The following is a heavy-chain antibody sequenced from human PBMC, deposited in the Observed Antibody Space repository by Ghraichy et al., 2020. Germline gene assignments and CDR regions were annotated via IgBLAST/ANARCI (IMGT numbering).Heavy chain of an antibody. V-gene: IGHV3-33*01. D-gene: IGHD6-6*01. CDR1: GFTFSSYG. CDR3: ARGNSIAARQYYYYMDV. J-gene: IGHJ6*03. CDR2: IWYDGSNK. Sequence: GESLNISCAASGFTFSSYGMHWVRQAPGKGLEWVAVIWYDGSNKYYADSVKGRFTISRDNSKNTLYLQMNSLRAEDTAVYYCARGNSIAARQYYYYMDVWGKGTTVTVSS.